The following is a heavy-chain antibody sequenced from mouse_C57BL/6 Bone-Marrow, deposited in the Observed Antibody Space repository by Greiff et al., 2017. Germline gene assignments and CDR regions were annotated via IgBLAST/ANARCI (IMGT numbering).Heavy chain of an antibody. CDR1: GFTFSDYG. CDR2: ISSGSSTI. Sequence: EVKLVESGGGLVKPGGSLKLSCAASGFTFSDYGMHWVRQAPEKGLEWVAYISSGSSTIYYADTVKGRFTMSRDNAKNTPFLQMSSLRSEDTAMYYCARADDGYPYRYFDVWGTGTTVTVAS. CDR3: ARADDGYPYRYFDV. V-gene: IGHV5-17*01. D-gene: IGHD2-3*01. J-gene: IGHJ1*03.